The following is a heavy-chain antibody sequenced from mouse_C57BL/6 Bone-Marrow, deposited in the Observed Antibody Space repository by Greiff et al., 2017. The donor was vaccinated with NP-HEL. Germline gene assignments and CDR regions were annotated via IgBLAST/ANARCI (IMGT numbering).Heavy chain of an antibody. D-gene: IGHD1-2*01. CDR3: TGPITTGSSLYFDY. CDR2: IRLKSDNYAT. Sequence: EVKLMESGGGLVQPGGSMKLSCVASGFTFSNYWMNWVRQSPEKGLEWVAQIRLKSDNYATHYAESVKGRFTISRDDSKSSVYLQMNNLRAEDTGIYYCTGPITTGSSLYFDYWGQGTTLTVSS. CDR1: GFTFSNYW. J-gene: IGHJ2*01. V-gene: IGHV6-3*01.